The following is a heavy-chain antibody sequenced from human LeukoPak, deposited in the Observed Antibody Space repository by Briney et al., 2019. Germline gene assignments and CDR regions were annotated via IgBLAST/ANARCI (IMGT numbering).Heavy chain of an antibody. D-gene: IGHD3-22*01. CDR3: ARGGYYYDSSGYLF. V-gene: IGHV1-2*02. CDR1: GYTFTGYY. Sequence: ASVKVSCKASGYTFTGYYMHWVRQAPGQGLEWMGWINPNSGGTNYAQKFQGGVTMTRDTSISTAYMELSRLRSDDTAVYYCARGGYYYDSSGYLFWGQGTLVTVSS. CDR2: INPNSGGT. J-gene: IGHJ4*02.